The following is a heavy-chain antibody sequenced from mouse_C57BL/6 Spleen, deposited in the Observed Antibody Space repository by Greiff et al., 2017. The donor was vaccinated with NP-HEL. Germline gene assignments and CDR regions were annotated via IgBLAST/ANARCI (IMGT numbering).Heavy chain of an antibody. CDR3: TRDRRGGYFDY. CDR2: ISSGGDYI. Sequence: DVMLVESGEGLVKPGGSLKLSCAASGFTFSSYAMSWVRQTPEKRLEWVAYISSGGDYIYYADTVKGRFTISRDNARNTLYLQMSSLKSEDTAMYYCTRDRRGGYFDYWGQGTTLTVSS. J-gene: IGHJ2*01. V-gene: IGHV5-9-1*02. CDR1: GFTFSSYA.